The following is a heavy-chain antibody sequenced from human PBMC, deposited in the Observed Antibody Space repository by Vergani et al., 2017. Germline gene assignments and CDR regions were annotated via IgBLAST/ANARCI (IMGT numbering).Heavy chain of an antibody. CDR3: AKSTVTTVFDY. J-gene: IGHJ4*02. D-gene: IGHD4-17*01. V-gene: IGHV3-33*06. CDR2: IWYDGSNK. Sequence: QVQLVESGGGVVQPGRSLRLSCAASGFTFSSYGMHWVRQAPGKGLEWVAVIWYDGSNKYYADSVKGRFTISRDNSKNTLYLQMNSLRAEDTAVYYCAKSTVTTVFDYWGQGTLVTVSS. CDR1: GFTFSSYG.